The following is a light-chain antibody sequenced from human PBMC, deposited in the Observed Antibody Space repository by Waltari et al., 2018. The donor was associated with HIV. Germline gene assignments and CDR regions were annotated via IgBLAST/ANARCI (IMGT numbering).Light chain of an antibody. V-gene: IGLV1-44*01. CDR3: AARDDILSGSWV. CDR1: ISNIGTNS. J-gene: IGLJ3*02. Sequence: HSVLTQAPSASGPLGQRVTISCSGSISNIGTNSVSWFQQLPGMSPRLIIFSDSQRPSGVPDRFSASKSGTSASLAIDGLESGDEADYYCAARDDILSGSWVFGGGT. CDR2: SDS.